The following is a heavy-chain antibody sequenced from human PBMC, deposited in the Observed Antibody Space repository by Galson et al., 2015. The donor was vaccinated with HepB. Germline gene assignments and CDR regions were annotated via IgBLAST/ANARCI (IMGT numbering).Heavy chain of an antibody. V-gene: IGHV3-30*03. CDR2: ISYDGSNK. CDR3: AISGGDSIY. J-gene: IGHJ4*02. CDR1: GFTFSSYG. D-gene: IGHD4-17*01. Sequence: SLRLSCAASGFTFSSYGMHWVRQAPGKGLEWVAVISYDGSNKYYADSVKGRFTISRDNSKNTLYLQMNSLRAEDTAVYYCAISGGDSIYWGQGTLVTVSS.